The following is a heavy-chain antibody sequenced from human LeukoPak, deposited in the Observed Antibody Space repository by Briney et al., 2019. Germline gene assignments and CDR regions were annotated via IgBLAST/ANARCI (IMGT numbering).Heavy chain of an antibody. V-gene: IGHV3-53*01. J-gene: IGHJ4*02. Sequence: SGGSLRLSCAASGFTFSTYWMNWVRQPPGKGLVWVSVIYSGGSTYYADSVKGRFTISRDNSKNTLYLQMNSLRAEDTAVYYCARRAGAYTHPYDYWGQGTLVTVS. D-gene: IGHD3-16*01. CDR1: GFTFSTYW. CDR2: IYSGGST. CDR3: ARRAGAYTHPYDY.